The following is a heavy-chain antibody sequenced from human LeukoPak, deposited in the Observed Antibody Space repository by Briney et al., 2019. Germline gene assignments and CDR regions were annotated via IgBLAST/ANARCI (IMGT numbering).Heavy chain of an antibody. CDR3: ARGTYCSSTSCYTFDY. CDR2: IYYSGST. J-gene: IGHJ4*02. CDR1: GGSISSSSYY. V-gene: IGHV4-39*07. D-gene: IGHD2-2*02. Sequence: SETLSLTCTVSGGSISSSSYYWGWIRQPPGKGLEWIGSIYYSGSTYYNPSLKSRVTISVDTFKNQFSLKLSSVTAADTAVYYCARGTYCSSTSCYTFDYWGQGTLVTVSS.